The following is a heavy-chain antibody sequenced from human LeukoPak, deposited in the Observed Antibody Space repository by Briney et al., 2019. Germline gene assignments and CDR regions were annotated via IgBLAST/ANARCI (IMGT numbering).Heavy chain of an antibody. D-gene: IGHD3-3*01. Sequence: SETLSLTCAVCGGSFSGYYWSWIRQPPGKGLEWIGEINHSGSTNYNPSLKSRVTISVDTSKNQFSLKLSSVTAADTAVYYCARGRITIFGVVSSNYGMDVWGQGTTVTVSS. CDR1: GGSFSGYY. CDR3: ARGRITIFGVVSSNYGMDV. CDR2: INHSGST. V-gene: IGHV4-34*01. J-gene: IGHJ6*02.